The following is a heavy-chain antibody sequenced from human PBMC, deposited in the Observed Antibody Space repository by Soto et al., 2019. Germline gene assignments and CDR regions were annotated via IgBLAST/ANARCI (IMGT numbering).Heavy chain of an antibody. Sequence: PGGSLRLSCAASGFTFSSYSMKWVRQAPGKGLEWVSHISSSSTGMYYADSVKGRFIISRDNAKNSLYLQMNNLRDEDTAVYYCTRAGRGAVVVGDLGYSYYGMDVWGQGTTVTVSS. CDR2: ISSSSTGM. J-gene: IGHJ6*02. V-gene: IGHV3-48*02. CDR3: TRAGRGAVVVGDLGYSYYGMDV. CDR1: GFTFSSYS. D-gene: IGHD2-15*01.